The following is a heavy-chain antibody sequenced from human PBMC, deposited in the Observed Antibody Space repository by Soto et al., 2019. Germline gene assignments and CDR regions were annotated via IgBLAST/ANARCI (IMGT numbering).Heavy chain of an antibody. CDR1: GYTFTSYG. V-gene: IGHV1-18*01. Sequence: ASVKVSCKASGYTFTSYGISWVRQAPGQGLEWMGWISAYNGNTNYAQKLQGRVTMTTDTSTSTAYMELRSLRSDDTAVYYCARVAAAGNSPNYYYYYGMDVWGQGTTVTVSS. J-gene: IGHJ6*02. CDR2: ISAYNGNT. CDR3: ARVAAAGNSPNYYYYYGMDV. D-gene: IGHD6-13*01.